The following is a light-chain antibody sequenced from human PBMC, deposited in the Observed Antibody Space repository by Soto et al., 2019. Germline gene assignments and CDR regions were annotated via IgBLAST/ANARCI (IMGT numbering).Light chain of an antibody. CDR3: QQGDSFPIT. CDR2: AAS. V-gene: IGKV1-12*01. Sequence: DIQMTQSPSSVSASVGDRVTITCRASQSISSSLAWYQQKPGTVPKLLIYAASSLQSGVPSRFSGSGAGTEFTLSITSLQPEDFGTYYCQQGDSFPITFGQGTHLEIK. CDR1: QSISSS. J-gene: IGKJ5*01.